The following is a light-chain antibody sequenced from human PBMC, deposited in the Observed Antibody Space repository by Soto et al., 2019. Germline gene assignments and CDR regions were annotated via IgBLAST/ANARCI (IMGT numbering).Light chain of an antibody. V-gene: IGKV1-17*03. CDR2: AAT. CDR3: LQQKNLLT. Sequence: DIQMTQSPSVLSASVGDRVTITCRASQGVGTYLAWFQQKPGKVPKRLIFAATSLQGGVPTRFRGSGSGTEFTLTISSLQPEDFATYYGLQQKNLLTCGGGKKVDIK. CDR1: QGVGTY. J-gene: IGKJ4*01.